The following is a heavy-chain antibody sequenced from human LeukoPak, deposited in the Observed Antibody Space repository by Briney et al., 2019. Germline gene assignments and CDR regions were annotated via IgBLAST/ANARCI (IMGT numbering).Heavy chain of an antibody. J-gene: IGHJ4*02. CDR2: ISAYNGNT. CDR3: ARGALDKYYYGSGSSSLSFDY. D-gene: IGHD3-10*01. CDR1: GYTFTSYG. Sequence: ASVKVSCKASGYTFTSYGISWVRQAPGQGLEWTGWISAYNGNTNYAQKLQGRVTMTTDTSTSTAYMELRSLRSDDTAVYYCARGALDKYYYGSGSSSLSFDYWGQGTLVTVSS. V-gene: IGHV1-18*01.